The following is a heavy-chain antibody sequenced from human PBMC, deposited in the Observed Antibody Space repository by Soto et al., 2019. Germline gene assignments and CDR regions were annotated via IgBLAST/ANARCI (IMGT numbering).Heavy chain of an antibody. CDR2: IGDSGAST. J-gene: IGHJ6*04. CDR3: ARGVELVV. D-gene: IGHD1-26*01. V-gene: IGHV3-23*01. CDR1: GFSFSSFA. Sequence: EVLLLESGGGLVQPGGSLRLSCEASGFSFSSFAMNWVRQAPGKGLEWVSAIGDSGASTYYADSVKGRFTISRDNSRNTLYLQVNSLRAEDTAVYYCARGVELVVWGNGTTVTVSS.